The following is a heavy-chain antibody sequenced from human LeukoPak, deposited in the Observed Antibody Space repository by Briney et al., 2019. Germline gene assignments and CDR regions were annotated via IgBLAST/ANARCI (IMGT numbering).Heavy chain of an antibody. J-gene: IGHJ4*02. V-gene: IGHV1-8*02. D-gene: IGHD3-10*01. CDR1: VYSFTIYD. CDR3: ARGEYYGSGSWGY. Sequence: ASVKVSFKSSVYSFTIYDINWVRQASGQGLEWMGWMNPNSGYAGFAQKFQGRVTSTRDTSTGTAYLELSSLRSEDTAVYFCARGEYYGSGSWGYWGQGTLVTVSS. CDR2: MNPNSGYA.